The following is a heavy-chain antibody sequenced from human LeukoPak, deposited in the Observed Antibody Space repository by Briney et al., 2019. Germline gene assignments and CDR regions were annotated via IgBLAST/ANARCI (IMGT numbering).Heavy chain of an antibody. CDR3: ARSRGRRGYSYGFDY. J-gene: IGHJ4*02. D-gene: IGHD5-18*01. CDR1: GGSFSGYY. CDR2: INHSGST. V-gene: IGHV4-34*01. Sequence: KPSETLSLTCAVYGGSFSGYYWSWIRQPPGKGLEWIGEINHSGSTNYNPSLKSRVTISVDTPKNQFSLKLSSVTAADTAVYYCARSRGRRGYSYGFDYWGQGTLVTVSS.